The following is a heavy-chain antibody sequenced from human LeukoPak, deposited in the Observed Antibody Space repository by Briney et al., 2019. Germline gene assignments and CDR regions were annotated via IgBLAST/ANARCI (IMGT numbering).Heavy chain of an antibody. CDR2: ISGSGGST. CDR1: GFTFSSYA. CDR3: AKAFGHIVVVIALDY. V-gene: IGHV3-23*01. D-gene: IGHD2-21*01. J-gene: IGHJ4*02. Sequence: GGSLRLSCAASGFTFSSYAMSWVRQAPGKGPEWVSAISGSGGSTYYADSVKGRFTISRDNSKNTLYLQMNSLRAEDTAVYYCAKAFGHIVVVIALDYWGQGTLVTVSS.